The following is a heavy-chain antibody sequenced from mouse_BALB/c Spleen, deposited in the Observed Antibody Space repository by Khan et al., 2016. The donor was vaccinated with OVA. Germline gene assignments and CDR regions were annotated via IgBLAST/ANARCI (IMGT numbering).Heavy chain of an antibody. CDR1: GFTFSTYA. Sequence: EVELVESGGGLVKPGGSLKLSCAASGFTFSTYAMSWVRQTPEKRLEWVATISSDGDYTYYPDNVTGRFTISRDIAKNTLYLQMSSLRSEDTAMLYCARSPYGNFAYWGQGTLVTVSA. J-gene: IGHJ3*01. V-gene: IGHV5-9-3*01. D-gene: IGHD2-1*01. CDR3: ARSPYGNFAY. CDR2: ISSDGDYT.